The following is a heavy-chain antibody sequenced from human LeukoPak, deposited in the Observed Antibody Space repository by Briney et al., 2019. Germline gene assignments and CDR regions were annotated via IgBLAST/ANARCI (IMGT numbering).Heavy chain of an antibody. V-gene: IGHV3-30*04. Sequence: GGSLRLSCAASGFTFSSHALHWVRQAPGKGLEWVAVISYDGSTKYYADSVKGRFTISRDNSKNTLYLQMNSLRAEDTAVYYCARSPIAALTGFDSWGQGTLVTVSS. CDR1: GFTFSSHA. D-gene: IGHD6-13*01. J-gene: IGHJ5*01. CDR3: ARSPIAALTGFDS. CDR2: ISYDGSTK.